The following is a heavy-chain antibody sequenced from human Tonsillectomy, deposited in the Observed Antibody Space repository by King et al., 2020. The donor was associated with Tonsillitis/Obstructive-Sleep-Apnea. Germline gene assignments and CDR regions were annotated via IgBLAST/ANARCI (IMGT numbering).Heavy chain of an antibody. Sequence: VQLQESGPGLVKPSETLSLTCTVSGGSISSYYWSWIRQPPGKGLECIGYIYYSGSTNYNPSLKSRVTISVDTSKNQFSLKLSSVTAADTAAYYCAASLAAAGTLFDYWGQGTLVTVSS. CDR2: IYYSGST. CDR3: AASLAAAGTLFDY. J-gene: IGHJ4*02. D-gene: IGHD6-13*01. CDR1: GGSISSYY. V-gene: IGHV4-59*01.